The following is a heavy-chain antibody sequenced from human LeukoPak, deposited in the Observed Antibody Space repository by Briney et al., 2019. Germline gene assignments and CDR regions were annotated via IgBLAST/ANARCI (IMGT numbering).Heavy chain of an antibody. CDR3: ARGGYYDFWRGAFDY. D-gene: IGHD3-3*01. J-gene: IGHJ4*02. CDR2: ISSSSSYI. Sequence: GGSLRLSCAASGFTFSSYSMNWVRQAPGKGLEWVSSISSSSSYIYYADSVKGRFTISRDNAKNSLYLQMNSLRAEDTAVYYCARGGYYDFWRGAFDYWGQGTLVTVSS. V-gene: IGHV3-21*01. CDR1: GFTFSSYS.